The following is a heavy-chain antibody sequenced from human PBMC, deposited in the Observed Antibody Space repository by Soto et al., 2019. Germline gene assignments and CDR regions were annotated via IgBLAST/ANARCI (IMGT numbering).Heavy chain of an antibody. Sequence: QVQLQESGPGLVESSGTLSLTCEVSSSSISSGNWWSWVRQPPGKVLEWIGEIYYTGATNYNPSLKSRVTMTIDKSKDQFSLNLRSATAADTAVYYCARVFSSGSGWMYYFDFWGQGILVSVSS. CDR1: SSSISSGNW. CDR3: ARVFSSGSGWMYYFDF. V-gene: IGHV4-4*02. J-gene: IGHJ4*02. CDR2: IYYTGAT. D-gene: IGHD6-25*01.